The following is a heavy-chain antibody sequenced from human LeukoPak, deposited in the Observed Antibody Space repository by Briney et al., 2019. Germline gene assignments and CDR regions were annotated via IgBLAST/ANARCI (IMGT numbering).Heavy chain of an antibody. CDR1: GYTFTSYY. CDR2: ISSYNGNT. CDR3: ARAERCSGGSCAPYY. Sequence: ASVEVSCKASGYTFTSYYMHWVRQAPGQGLEWMGWISSYNGNTNYAQKLQGRVTMTTDTSTSTAYMELRSLRSDDTAVYYCARAERCSGGSCAPYYWGQATLVTVSS. J-gene: IGHJ4*02. D-gene: IGHD2-15*01. V-gene: IGHV1-18*04.